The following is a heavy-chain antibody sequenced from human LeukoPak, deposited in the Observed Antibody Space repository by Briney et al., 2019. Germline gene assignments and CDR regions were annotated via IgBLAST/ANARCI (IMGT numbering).Heavy chain of an antibody. CDR3: AKAGLLWFGESWMDV. J-gene: IGHJ6*02. Sequence: GSLRLSCAASEFIFSTYWMSWVRQAPGKGLERVANIKEDGSESHYVDSVKGRFTISRDNAKNSLYLQMDSLRAEDTAMYFCAKAGLLWFGESWMDVWGQGTTVTVSS. D-gene: IGHD3-10*01. V-gene: IGHV3-7*01. CDR2: IKEDGSES. CDR1: EFIFSTYW.